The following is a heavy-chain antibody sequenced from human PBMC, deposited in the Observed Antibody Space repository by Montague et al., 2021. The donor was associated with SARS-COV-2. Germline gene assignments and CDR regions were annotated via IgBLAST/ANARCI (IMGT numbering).Heavy chain of an antibody. J-gene: IGHJ4*02. Sequence: SETLSLTCTVSTGSLSTYYWSWIRQPPGKGLEWIGYIYYSGYTNYNPSLKSRITISVDTSKNQFSLSLSSVTAADTAFYYCASHRGGYNYDDYISHWGQGTLVSVSS. CDR3: ASHRGGYNYDDYISH. CDR2: IYYSGYT. D-gene: IGHD5-18*01. CDR1: TGSLSTYY. V-gene: IGHV4-59*08.